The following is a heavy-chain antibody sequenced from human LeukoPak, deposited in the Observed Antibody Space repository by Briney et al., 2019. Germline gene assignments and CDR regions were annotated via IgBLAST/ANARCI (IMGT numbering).Heavy chain of an antibody. Sequence: GGSLRLSCAASGFTFKLYWMHWVRQAPGKGPVWVSRINDDGSSTTYADSVKGRFTISRDDAKNTLFLQMNSLRGEDTAVYYCAKGGCSSTSCRFDYWGQGTLVTVSS. CDR3: AKGGCSSTSCRFDY. J-gene: IGHJ4*02. D-gene: IGHD2-2*01. V-gene: IGHV3-74*01. CDR2: INDDGSST. CDR1: GFTFKLYW.